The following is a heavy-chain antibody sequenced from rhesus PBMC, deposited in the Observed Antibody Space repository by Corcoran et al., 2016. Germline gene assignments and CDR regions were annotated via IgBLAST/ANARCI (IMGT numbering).Heavy chain of an antibody. V-gene: IGHV1-111*02. Sequence: EVQLVQSGAEVKKTGATVKISCQASGYTFTDNYLNWARQGPGKGLEWNGDVDPEDGDADHAPKIQDRVTNSTDMYTVTFYMELSSLRAAATSLYYCARRSLRGEAFDFWGQGLRVTVSS. CDR1: GYTFTDNY. J-gene: IGHJ3*01. CDR2: VDPEDGDA. D-gene: IGHD2-27*01. CDR3: ARRSLRGEAFDF.